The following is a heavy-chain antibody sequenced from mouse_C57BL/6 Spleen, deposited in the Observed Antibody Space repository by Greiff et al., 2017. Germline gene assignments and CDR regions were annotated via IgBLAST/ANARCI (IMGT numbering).Heavy chain of an antibody. CDR1: GYTFTSYW. D-gene: IGHD2-4*01. Sequence: VQLQQPGAELVKPGASVKLSCKASGYTFTSYWMHWVKQRPGQGLEWIGMIHPNSGSTNYNEKFKSKATLTIDKSSSTAYMQLSSLTSEDSAVYYCARSDYDYDEAYRGQGTLVTVSA. V-gene: IGHV1-64*01. CDR3: ARSDYDYDEAY. J-gene: IGHJ3*01. CDR2: IHPNSGST.